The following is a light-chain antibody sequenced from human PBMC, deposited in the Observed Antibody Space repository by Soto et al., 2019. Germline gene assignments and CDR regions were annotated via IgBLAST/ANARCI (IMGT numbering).Light chain of an antibody. CDR3: MQALQIPGLT. V-gene: IGKV2-28*01. J-gene: IGKJ4*01. Sequence: DIVMTQSPLSLPVTPGESASISCRSSQSLLHSNGYNYLDWYLQKPGQSPQLLIYLGSNRASGVPDRFSGSGSGTDFTLKISRVEAEDVGVYYCMQALQIPGLTFGGGTKVEIK. CDR2: LGS. CDR1: QSLLHSNGYNY.